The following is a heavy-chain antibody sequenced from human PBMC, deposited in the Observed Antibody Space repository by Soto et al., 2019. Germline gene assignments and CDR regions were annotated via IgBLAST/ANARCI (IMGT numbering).Heavy chain of an antibody. CDR2: ISSNGGSST. Sequence: GGSLRLSCAASGFTFNNYVMHWVRQAPGKGLEYVSAISSNGGSSTYYANSVKGRFTISRDNSKNTLYLQMGSLRVEDMAVYYCAREGAHDSIDYWGQGTLVTVSS. CDR1: GFTFNNYV. V-gene: IGHV3-64*01. J-gene: IGHJ4*02. CDR3: AREGAHDSIDY. D-gene: IGHD2-15*01.